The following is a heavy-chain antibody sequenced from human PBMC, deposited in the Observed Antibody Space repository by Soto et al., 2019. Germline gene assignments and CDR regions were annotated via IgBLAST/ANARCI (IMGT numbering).Heavy chain of an antibody. Sequence: EVQLVESGGDLLKPGGSLRLSWATSGFTFSDTYLSWVRQAPGKGLEWVGRIKRKADGGTTDYAAPVKDRFIISRDDSKTTLYLQMNSLKTEDTAVYYCTTGLSNGYYNFDYWGQGTLVTVSS. CDR1: GFTFSDTY. V-gene: IGHV3-15*01. CDR2: IKRKADGGTT. D-gene: IGHD3-22*01. J-gene: IGHJ4*02. CDR3: TTGLSNGYYNFDY.